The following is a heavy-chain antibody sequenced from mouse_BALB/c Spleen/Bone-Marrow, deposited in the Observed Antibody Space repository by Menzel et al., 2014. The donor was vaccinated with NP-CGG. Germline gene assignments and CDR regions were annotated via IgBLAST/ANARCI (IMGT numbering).Heavy chain of an antibody. CDR3: ARDKGRVSFDY. Sequence: EVQLVESGGGLVQPGGSLRLSCATSGFTFTDYYMNWVRQPPGKALEWLGFIRNKANGYTTEYSASVKSRFTISRDNSQNILYLQMNTLRADDSATYYCARDKGRVSFDYWGQGTTLTVSS. J-gene: IGHJ2*01. CDR2: IRNKANGYTT. CDR1: GFTFTDYY. V-gene: IGHV7-3*02.